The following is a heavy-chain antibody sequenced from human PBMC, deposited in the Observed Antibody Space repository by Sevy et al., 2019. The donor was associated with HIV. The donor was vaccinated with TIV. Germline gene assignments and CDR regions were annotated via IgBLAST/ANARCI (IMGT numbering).Heavy chain of an antibody. V-gene: IGHV3-7*01. CDR2: IKQDGSEK. CDR1: GFTFSSYW. CDR3: ARDWGYCSSTSCYTDDDAFDI. Sequence: GGSLRLSCAASGFTFSSYWMSWVRQAPGKGLEWVANIKQDGSEKYYVDSVKGRFTISRDNAKNSLYLQMNSLRAEDTAVHYCARDWGYCSSTSCYTDDDAFDIWGQGTMVTVSS. D-gene: IGHD2-2*02. J-gene: IGHJ3*02.